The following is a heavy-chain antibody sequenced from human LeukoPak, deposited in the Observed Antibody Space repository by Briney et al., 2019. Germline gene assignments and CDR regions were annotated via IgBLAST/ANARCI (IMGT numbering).Heavy chain of an antibody. Sequence: GGSLRLSCAASGFTFSNAWMSWVRQAPGKGLEWVAVISYDGSNKYYADSVKGRFTISRDNAKNTLYLQTNSLRAEDTAVYYCARGLHSGSYFPSFHWGQGTLVTVSS. J-gene: IGHJ4*02. CDR2: ISYDGSNK. D-gene: IGHD1-26*01. CDR1: GFTFSNAW. CDR3: ARGLHSGSYFPSFH. V-gene: IGHV3-30*03.